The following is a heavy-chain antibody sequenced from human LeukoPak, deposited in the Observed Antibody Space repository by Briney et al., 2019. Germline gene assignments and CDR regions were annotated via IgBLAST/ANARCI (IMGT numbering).Heavy chain of an antibody. V-gene: IGHV3-74*01. D-gene: IGHD3-16*01. CDR2: INSDGSST. J-gene: IGHJ5*02. Sequence: GGSLRLSCAASGFTFSSYWMHWVRQAPGKGLVWVSRINSDGSSTSYADSVKGRFTISRDNAKNTLYLQMNSLRAEDTAVYYCARDTEGGGGTWWFDPWGQGTLVTVSS. CDR3: ARDTEGGGGTWWFDP. CDR1: GFTFSSYW.